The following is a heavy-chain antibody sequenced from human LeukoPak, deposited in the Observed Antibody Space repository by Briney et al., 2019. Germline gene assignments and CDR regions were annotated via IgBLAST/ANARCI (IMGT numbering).Heavy chain of an antibody. Sequence: SETLSLTCTVSGGSISSYYWSWIRQPPGKGLEWIGYIYYSGSTNYNPSLKSRVTISVDTSKNQFSLKLSSVTAADTAVYYCARCAESEGVATLSFDYWGQGTLVTVSS. CDR3: ARCAESEGVATLSFDY. D-gene: IGHD5-12*01. CDR2: IYYSGST. J-gene: IGHJ4*02. CDR1: GGSISSYY. V-gene: IGHV4-59*01.